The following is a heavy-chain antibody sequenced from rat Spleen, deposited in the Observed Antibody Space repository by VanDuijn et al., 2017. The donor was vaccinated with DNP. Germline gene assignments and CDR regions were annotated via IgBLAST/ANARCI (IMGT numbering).Heavy chain of an antibody. CDR1: GFTFNYYW. D-gene: IGHD1-1*01. Sequence: EVQLVESGGDLVQPGRSLKLSCVASGFTFNYYWMAWIRQVPGKGLEWVASITTSGDSTSSPDSVKGRFTISRENAKRTLYLQMDGLRSEDTATYYCSTHPITTVVPNWFAYWGQGTLVTVSS. V-gene: IGHV5-31*01. CDR3: STHPITTVVPNWFAY. CDR2: ITTSGDST. J-gene: IGHJ3*01.